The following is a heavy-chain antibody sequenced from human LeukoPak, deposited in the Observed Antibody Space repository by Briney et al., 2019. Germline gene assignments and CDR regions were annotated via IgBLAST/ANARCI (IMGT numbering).Heavy chain of an antibody. D-gene: IGHD1-26*01. CDR2: ISGGGGST. J-gene: IGHJ4*02. Sequence: GGSLRLSCAASGFTFTSYSMNWVRQAPGKGLEWVSTISGGGGSTYYADSVKGRFTISRDNSKNTLYLQVNSLRAEDTAVYYCSKGGKWDVTPFDYWGQGTLVTVSS. CDR1: GFTFTSYS. V-gene: IGHV3-23*01. CDR3: SKGGKWDVTPFDY.